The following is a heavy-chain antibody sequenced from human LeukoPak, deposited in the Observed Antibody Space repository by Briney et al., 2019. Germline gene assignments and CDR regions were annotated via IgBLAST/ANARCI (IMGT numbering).Heavy chain of an antibody. CDR2: IRSKAYGGTT. Sequence: GGSLRLSCTASGFTFGDYAMIWVRQAPGKGLEWVGFIRSKAYGGTTEYAASVKGRFTISRDDSKSIAYLQMNSLKTEDTAVYYCTSVPYVRANWFDPWGQGTLVTVSS. D-gene: IGHD2-2*01. CDR3: TSVPYVRANWFDP. CDR1: GFTFGDYA. J-gene: IGHJ5*02. V-gene: IGHV3-49*04.